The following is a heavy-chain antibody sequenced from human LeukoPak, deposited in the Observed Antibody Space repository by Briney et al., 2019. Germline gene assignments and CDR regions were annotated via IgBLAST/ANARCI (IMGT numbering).Heavy chain of an antibody. CDR1: GFLFSRCA. J-gene: IGHJ5*02. Sequence: GGSLRLSCAASGFLFSRCAMSWDRHAPGKGLEWVSSISGAGDIAHYAESVKGRFTISRDNSGNTLYVQMDSLRAEDTAVYYCAKVKSSLTLIGAWGQGTLVTLSS. V-gene: IGHV3-23*01. CDR2: ISGAGDIA. D-gene: IGHD2-8*01. CDR3: AKVKSSLTLIGA.